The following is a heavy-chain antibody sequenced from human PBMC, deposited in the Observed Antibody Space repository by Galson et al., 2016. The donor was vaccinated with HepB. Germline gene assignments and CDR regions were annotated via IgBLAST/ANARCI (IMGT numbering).Heavy chain of an antibody. CDR3: ARGGYDFWSGYAPSTNWFGP. D-gene: IGHD3-3*01. V-gene: IGHV3-21*01. CDR1: GFTFSTYS. Sequence: SLRLSCAASGFTFSTYSMNWVRQAPGKGLEWVSSISSSSTYIYYADSVKGRFTISRDNAKNSLYLQMNSLRAEDTAVYYCARGGYDFWSGYAPSTNWFGPWGQGTLVTVSS. J-gene: IGHJ5*02. CDR2: ISSSSTYI.